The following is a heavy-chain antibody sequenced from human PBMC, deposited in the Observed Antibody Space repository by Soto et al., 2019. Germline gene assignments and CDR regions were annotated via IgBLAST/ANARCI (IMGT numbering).Heavy chain of an antibody. Sequence: QVQLEQSAPEVKKPGASVKVSCKASGYTFTTYGISWVRQAPGEGLEWLGWINTHSGSTKYAQNLQGRVFMTADTSTNTAYMELRSLRSDDTAIYYCTREGSAPYYYYGMDAWGQGTTVTLSS. J-gene: IGHJ6*02. D-gene: IGHD3-10*01. CDR3: TREGSAPYYYYGMDA. CDR2: INTHSGST. CDR1: GYTFTTYG. V-gene: IGHV1-18*01.